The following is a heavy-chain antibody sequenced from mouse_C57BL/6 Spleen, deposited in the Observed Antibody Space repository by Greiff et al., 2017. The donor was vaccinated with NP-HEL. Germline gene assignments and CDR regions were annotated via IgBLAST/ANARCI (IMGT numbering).Heavy chain of an antibody. CDR1: GYTFTDYE. D-gene: IGHD2-3*01. J-gene: IGHJ2*01. V-gene: IGHV1-15*01. Sequence: QVQLQQSGAELVRPGASVTLSCKASGYTFTDYEMHWVKQTPVHGLEWIGAIDPETGGTAYNQKFKGKAILTADKSSSTAYMELRSLTSEDSAVYYCTRSGGYYPYWGQGTTLTVSS. CDR3: TRSGGYYPY. CDR2: IDPETGGT.